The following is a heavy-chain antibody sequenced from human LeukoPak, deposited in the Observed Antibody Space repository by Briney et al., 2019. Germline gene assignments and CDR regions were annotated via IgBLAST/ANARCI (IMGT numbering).Heavy chain of an antibody. CDR2: ICSSSSTI. CDR3: ARVLRYFDWLEGYYMDV. J-gene: IGHJ6*03. CDR1: GFTFSSYS. Sequence: GGSLRLSCAASGFTFSSYSMNWVRQAPGRGLEWVSYICSSSSTIYYADSVKGRFTISRDNAKNSLYLQMNSLRAEDTAVYYCARVLRYFDWLEGYYMDVWGKGTTVTVSS. D-gene: IGHD3-9*01. V-gene: IGHV3-48*01.